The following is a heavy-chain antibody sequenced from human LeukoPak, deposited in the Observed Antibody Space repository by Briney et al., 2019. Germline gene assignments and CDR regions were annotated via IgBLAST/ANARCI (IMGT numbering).Heavy chain of an antibody. CDR3: ARQGSGGRAFDI. V-gene: IGHV4-59*08. CDR1: GGSISSYY. J-gene: IGHJ3*02. CDR2: IYSSGST. D-gene: IGHD1-26*01. Sequence: SETLSLTCVVSGGSISSYYWSWIRQPPGKGLEWIGYIYSSGSTNSNPSLKSRVTISVDTSKSQFSLKMTSVTAADTAVYYCARQGSGGRAFDIWGQGTMVTVSS.